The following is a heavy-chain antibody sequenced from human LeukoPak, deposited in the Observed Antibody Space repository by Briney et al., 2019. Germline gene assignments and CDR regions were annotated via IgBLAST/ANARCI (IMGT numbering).Heavy chain of an antibody. CDR3: ARNSYGRFDY. CDR1: GFTFSSYA. D-gene: IGHD5-18*01. Sequence: PGGSLRLSCAASGFTFSSYAMSWVRQAPGKGLEWVSGISGSGGSTYYADSVKGRFTISRHNSKNTLYLQMNSLRAEDTAVYYCARNSYGRFDYWGQETLVTVSS. CDR2: ISGSGGST. V-gene: IGHV3-23*01. J-gene: IGHJ4*02.